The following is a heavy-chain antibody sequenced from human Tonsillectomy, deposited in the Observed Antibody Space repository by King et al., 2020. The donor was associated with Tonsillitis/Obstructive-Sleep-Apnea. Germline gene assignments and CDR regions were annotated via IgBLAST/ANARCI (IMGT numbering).Heavy chain of an antibody. Sequence: EVQLVQSGGGLIQPGGSLRLSCAASGFTVSSYYMSWVRLAPGKGLEGVSVIYSGGNTYCADSVKGRFTISRDNSKNTLYLQMNSLRAEDTAVYYCARDLWGGYYFDYWGQGTLVTVSS. J-gene: IGHJ4*02. CDR2: IYSGGNT. D-gene: IGHD7-27*01. CDR1: GFTVSSYY. V-gene: IGHV3-53*01. CDR3: ARDLWGGYYFDY.